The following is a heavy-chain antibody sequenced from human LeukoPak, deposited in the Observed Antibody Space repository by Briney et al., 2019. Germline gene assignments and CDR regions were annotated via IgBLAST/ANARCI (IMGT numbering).Heavy chain of an antibody. CDR2: MSGSGRST. CDR3: AKARGYCSGGSCYRYAFDI. CDR1: GFTVSSNY. Sequence: GGSLRLSCAASGFTVSSNYMSWVRQAPGKGLEWVSVMSGSGRSTYYADSVKGRFTISRDNSKNTFYLQMSSLRVDDTAIYFCAKARGYCSGGSCYRYAFDIWGQGTMVTVSS. J-gene: IGHJ3*02. V-gene: IGHV3-23*01. D-gene: IGHD2-15*01.